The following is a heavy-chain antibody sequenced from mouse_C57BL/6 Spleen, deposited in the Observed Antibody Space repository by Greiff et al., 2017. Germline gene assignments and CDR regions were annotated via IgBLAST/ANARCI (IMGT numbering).Heavy chain of an antibody. J-gene: IGHJ4*01. CDR3: ARGGITTVVAPYAMDY. CDR1: GYSFTSYY. CDR2: IYPGSGNT. Sequence: QVQLQQSGPELVKPGASVKISCKASGYSFTSYYIHWVKQRPGQGLEWIGWIYPGSGNTKYNEKFKGKATLTADTSSSTAYMQLSSLTSEDSSVYYCARGGITTVVAPYAMDYWGQGTSVTVSS. D-gene: IGHD1-1*01. V-gene: IGHV1-66*01.